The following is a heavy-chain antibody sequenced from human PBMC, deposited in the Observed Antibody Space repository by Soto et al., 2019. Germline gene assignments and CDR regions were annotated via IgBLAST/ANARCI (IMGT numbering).Heavy chain of an antibody. CDR1: GVPFSSYA. Sequence: PGGSLRLSCAASGVPFSSYAMSWVRQAPGKGLEWVSAISGSGGSTYYADSVTGRFTISRDNSKNTLYLQMNSLRAGDTAVYYCANGLTFGGVFNHWGQGTLVTVSS. CDR2: ISGSGGST. V-gene: IGHV3-23*01. D-gene: IGHD3-16*01. CDR3: ANGLTFGGVFNH. J-gene: IGHJ5*02.